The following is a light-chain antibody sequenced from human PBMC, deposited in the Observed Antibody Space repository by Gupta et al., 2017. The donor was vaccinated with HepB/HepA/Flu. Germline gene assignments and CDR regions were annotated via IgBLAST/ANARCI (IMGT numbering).Light chain of an antibody. Sequence: EIVMTQSPATLSVSPGERATLSCRASQSVRSNLAWYQQKPGQAPRLLIYGASTRDTGIPARFSGSGSGKEFTLTISSRQSEDFAVYYCQQYNNWPALTFGGGTKVEIK. V-gene: IGKV3-15*01. CDR2: GAS. CDR1: QSVRSN. CDR3: QQYNNWPALT. J-gene: IGKJ4*01.